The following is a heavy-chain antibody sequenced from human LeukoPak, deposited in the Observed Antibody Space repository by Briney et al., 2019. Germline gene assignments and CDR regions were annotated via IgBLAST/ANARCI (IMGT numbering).Heavy chain of an antibody. CDR3: ARGASVGGTTGYYYYGMDV. D-gene: IGHD1-26*01. V-gene: IGHV3-7*05. J-gene: IGHJ6*02. Sequence: PGGSLRLSCAASGFTFSSSWMTWVRQAPGKGLEWVAHIKEDGTEEYYVDSVKGRFTISRDNAKNSLSLQMNSLRAEDTAVYYCARGASVGGTTGYYYYGMDVWGQGTTVTVSS. CDR1: GFTFSSSW. CDR2: IKEDGTEE.